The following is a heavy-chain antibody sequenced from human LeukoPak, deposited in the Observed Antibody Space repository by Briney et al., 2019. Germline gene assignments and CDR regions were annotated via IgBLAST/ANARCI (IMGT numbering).Heavy chain of an antibody. Sequence: SETLSLTCAVYGGSFSGYYWSWIRQPPGKGLEWIGEINHSGSTNYNPSLKSRVTISVDTSKNQFSLKLNSVTAADTAVYYCARWASNSHDYWGQGTLVTVSS. CDR3: ARWASNSHDY. V-gene: IGHV4-34*01. J-gene: IGHJ4*02. D-gene: IGHD5-18*01. CDR2: INHSGST. CDR1: GGSFSGYY.